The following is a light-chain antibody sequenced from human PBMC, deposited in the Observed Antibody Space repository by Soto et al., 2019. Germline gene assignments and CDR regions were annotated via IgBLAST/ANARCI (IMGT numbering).Light chain of an antibody. J-gene: IGKJ5*01. CDR1: QSLLHITGETF. Sequence: DVVMTQSPLSLSVTPGQPASISCKSSQSLLHITGETFLFWYLQKPGQSPQLLIYEVSTRVSGVPDRFSGSGSGTDFTLEISRVETDDVGTYYCMQSTQLPPTFGQGTRLGIE. CDR2: EVS. V-gene: IGKV2D-29*02. CDR3: MQSTQLPPT.